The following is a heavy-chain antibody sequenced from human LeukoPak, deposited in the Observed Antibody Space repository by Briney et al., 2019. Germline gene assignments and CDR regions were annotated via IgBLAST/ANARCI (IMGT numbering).Heavy chain of an antibody. V-gene: IGHV1-2*02. J-gene: IGHJ4*02. CDR3: ARDRRIQLWLNNFDY. CDR1: GYTFTGYY. Sequence: ASVKVSCKASGYTFTGYYMHWVRQAPGQGLEWMGWINPNSGGTNYAQKFQGRVTMTRDTSISTAYMELSRLRSDDTAVYYCARDRRIQLWLNNFDYWGQGTLVTVPS. D-gene: IGHD5-18*01. CDR2: INPNSGGT.